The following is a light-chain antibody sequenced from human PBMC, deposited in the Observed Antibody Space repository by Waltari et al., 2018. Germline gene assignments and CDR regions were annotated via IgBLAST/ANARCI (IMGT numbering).Light chain of an antibody. V-gene: IGLV3-21*04. CDR3: QVWDSSSDHVV. CDR2: YND. Sequence: SYVLTQPPSVSVAPGKTATITCGGTNSGSKSVHWYQRKAGQAPELVIFYNDDRPSGIPERFSGSNYGNTATLTISRVEAGDEADYYCQVWDSSSDHVVFGGGTKLTVL. J-gene: IGLJ2*01. CDR1: NSGSKS.